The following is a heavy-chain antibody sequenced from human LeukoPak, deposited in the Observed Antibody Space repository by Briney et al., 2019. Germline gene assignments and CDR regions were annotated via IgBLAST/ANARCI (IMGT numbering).Heavy chain of an antibody. J-gene: IGHJ4*02. CDR1: GFTVSSNY. CDR2: IYSGGGT. CDR3: ARDRDGYNPDY. D-gene: IGHD5-24*01. V-gene: IGHV3-53*01. Sequence: PGGSLILSCAASGFTVSSNYMSWVRQAPGKGLEWVSVIYSGGGTYYADSVKGRFTISRDNSKNTLYLQMNSLRAEDTAVYYCARDRDGYNPDYWGQGTLVTVSS.